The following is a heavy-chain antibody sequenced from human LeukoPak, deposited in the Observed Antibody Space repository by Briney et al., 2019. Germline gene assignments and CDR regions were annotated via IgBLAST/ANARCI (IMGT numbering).Heavy chain of an antibody. CDR1: GGTFSSFT. V-gene: IGHV1-69*13. CDR2: IIPIFGST. J-gene: IGHJ4*02. Sequence: SVTVSCKVSGGTFSSFTISWVRQAPGQGLEWMGGIIPIFGSTNYAQKFQDRVTNTADDSTSTAYMELSSLTSDDTAVYYCARGYDVGDYVPYTYWGQGTLVIVSS. D-gene: IGHD4-17*01. CDR3: ARGYDVGDYVPYTY.